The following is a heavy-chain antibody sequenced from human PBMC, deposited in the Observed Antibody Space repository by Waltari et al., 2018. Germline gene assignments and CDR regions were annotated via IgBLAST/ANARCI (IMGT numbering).Heavy chain of an antibody. Sequence: QMQLVQSGPEVKKPGTSVKVSCKASGFTFTSSAVQWVRQARGQRLEWIGWIVVGSGNTHYAQKFQERVTITRAMSTSTAYLGLSSLRSEATAVYYCAADGLGYWGQGTLVTVSS. CDR3: AADGLGY. D-gene: IGHD7-27*01. J-gene: IGHJ4*02. V-gene: IGHV1-58*01. CDR2: IVVGSGNT. CDR1: GFTFTSSA.